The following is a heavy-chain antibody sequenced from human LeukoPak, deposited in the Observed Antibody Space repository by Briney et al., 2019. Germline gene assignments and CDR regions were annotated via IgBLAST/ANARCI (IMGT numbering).Heavy chain of an antibody. D-gene: IGHD2-2*01. V-gene: IGHV3-23*01. CDR2: ISGSGGST. Sequence: PGGSLRLSCAASGFSLRSHSMNWVRQAPGKGLEWVSAISGSGGSTYYADSVKGRFTISRDNSKNTLYLQMNSLRAEDTAVYYCAKGTPDIVVVPAAPKVYYFDYWGQGTLVTVSS. CDR3: AKGTPDIVVVPAAPKVYYFDY. J-gene: IGHJ4*02. CDR1: GFSLRSHS.